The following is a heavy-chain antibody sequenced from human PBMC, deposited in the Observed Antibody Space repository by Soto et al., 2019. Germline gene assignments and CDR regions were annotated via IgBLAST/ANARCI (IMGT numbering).Heavy chain of an antibody. Sequence: SETLSLTCAVYGGSFSGYYWSWIRQPPGKGLEWIGEINHSGSTNYNPSLKSRVTISVDTSKNQFSLKLSSVTAADTAVYYCARVSGVNAFDIWGQGAMVTVSS. CDR3: ARVSGVNAFDI. CDR2: INHSGST. D-gene: IGHD2-15*01. CDR1: GGSFSGYY. V-gene: IGHV4-34*01. J-gene: IGHJ3*02.